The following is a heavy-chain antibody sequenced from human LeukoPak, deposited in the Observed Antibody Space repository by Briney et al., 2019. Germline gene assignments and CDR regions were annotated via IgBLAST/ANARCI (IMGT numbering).Heavy chain of an antibody. V-gene: IGHV1-2*02. D-gene: IGHD3-16*02. Sequence: ASVKVSCKASGYTFTGYYMHWVRQAPGQGLEWMGWINPNSGGTNYAQKFQGRVTMTRDTSISTAYMELSRLRSDDTAVYYCARDFDYVWGSYRNPFDYWGQGTLVTVSS. CDR2: INPNSGGT. CDR3: ARDFDYVWGSYRNPFDY. CDR1: GYTFTGYY. J-gene: IGHJ4*02.